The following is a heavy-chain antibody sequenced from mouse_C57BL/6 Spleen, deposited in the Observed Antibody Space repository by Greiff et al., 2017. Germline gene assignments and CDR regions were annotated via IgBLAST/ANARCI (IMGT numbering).Heavy chain of an antibody. V-gene: IGHV1-69*01. CDR1: GYTFTSYW. D-gene: IGHD1-1*01. Sequence: VQLQQPGAELVMPGASVKLSCKASGYTFTSYWMHWVKQRPGQGLEWIGEIDPSDSYTNYNQKFKGKSTLTVDKSSSTAYMQLSSLTSEDSAVYYCARSLITTVVGGDYAMDYWGQGTSVTVSS. CDR2: IDPSDSYT. CDR3: ARSLITTVVGGDYAMDY. J-gene: IGHJ4*01.